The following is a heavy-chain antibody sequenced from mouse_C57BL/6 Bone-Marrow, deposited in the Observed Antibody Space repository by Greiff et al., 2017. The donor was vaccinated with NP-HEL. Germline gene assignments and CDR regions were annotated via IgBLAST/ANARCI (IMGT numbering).Heavy chain of an antibody. Sequence: QVQLQQPGAELVKPGASVKMSCKASGYTFTSYWITWVKQRPGQGLEWIGDIYPGSGSTNYNEKFKSKATLTVDTSSSTAYMQLSSLTSEDSAVYYCAREGLYYYGSSNYWGQGTTLTVSA. CDR3: AREGLYYYGSSNY. D-gene: IGHD1-1*01. CDR1: GYTFTSYW. J-gene: IGHJ2*01. V-gene: IGHV1-55*01. CDR2: IYPGSGST.